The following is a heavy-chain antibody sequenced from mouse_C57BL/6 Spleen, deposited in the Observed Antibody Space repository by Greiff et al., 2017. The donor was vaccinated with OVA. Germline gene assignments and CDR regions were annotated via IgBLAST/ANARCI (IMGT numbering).Heavy chain of an antibody. Sequence: EVQRVESEGGLVQPGSSMKLSCTASGFTFSDYYMAWVRQVPEKGLEWVANINYDGSSTYYLDSLKSRFIISRDNAKNILYLQMSSLKSEDTATYYCARKLGYGSSYYFDYWGQGTTLTVSS. CDR2: INYDGSST. V-gene: IGHV5-16*01. CDR1: GFTFSDYY. CDR3: ARKLGYGSSYYFDY. D-gene: IGHD1-1*01. J-gene: IGHJ2*01.